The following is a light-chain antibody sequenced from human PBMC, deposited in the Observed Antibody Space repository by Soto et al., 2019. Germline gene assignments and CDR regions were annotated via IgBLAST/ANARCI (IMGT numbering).Light chain of an antibody. J-gene: IGKJ2*01. CDR3: QQSFTTPPYT. CDR1: QSVSTY. Sequence: DIQMTQSPPSLSASVGARVIITCRASQSVSTYLNWYQQKLGQAPKLLISAASNLRSGVPSRFSGSGSGTEFTLTISGLEADDFATYFCQQSFTTPPYTFGQGTRL. V-gene: IGKV1-39*01. CDR2: AAS.